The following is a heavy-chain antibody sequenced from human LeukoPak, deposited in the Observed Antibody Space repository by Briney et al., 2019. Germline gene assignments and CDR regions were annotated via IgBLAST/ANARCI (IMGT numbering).Heavy chain of an antibody. CDR3: ARDISGWYRYYFDY. V-gene: IGHV1-69*05. CDR2: IIPIFGTA. D-gene: IGHD6-19*01. CDR1: GYTFTSYG. Sequence: ASVKVSCKASGYTFTSYGISWVRQAPGQGLEWMGRIIPIFGTANYAQKFQGRVTITTDESTSTAYMELSSLRSEDTAVYNCARDISGWYRYYFDYWGQGTPVTVSS. J-gene: IGHJ4*02.